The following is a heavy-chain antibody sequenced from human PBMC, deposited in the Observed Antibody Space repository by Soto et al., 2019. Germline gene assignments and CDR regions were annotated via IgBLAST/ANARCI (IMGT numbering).Heavy chain of an antibody. D-gene: IGHD5-12*01. CDR1: GYTFTSYY. CDR2: INPNSGGT. J-gene: IGHJ6*04. Sequence: QVQLVQSGAEVKKPGASVKVSCKASGYTFTSYYMHWVRQAPGQGLEWMGWINPNSGGTNYAQKFQGWVTMTRDTSISTAYMELSRLRSDDTAVYYCARGGYSGYDSSQLSHWGKGTTVTVSS. CDR3: ARGGYSGYDSSQLSH. V-gene: IGHV1-2*04.